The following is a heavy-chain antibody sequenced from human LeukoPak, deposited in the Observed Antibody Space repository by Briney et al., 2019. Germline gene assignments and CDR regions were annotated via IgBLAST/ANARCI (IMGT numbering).Heavy chain of an antibody. D-gene: IGHD6-13*01. J-gene: IGHJ4*02. V-gene: IGHV3-21*01. CDR1: GFTFSSYS. CDR3: ARGSYSSSWYIDY. Sequence: GGSLRLSCAASGFTFSSYSMNWVRQAPGKGLEWVSSISSSSSYIYYADSVKGRFTISRDNAKNSLYLQMNSLRAEDTAVYYCARGSYSSSWYIDYWGQGTLVTVSS. CDR2: ISSSSSYI.